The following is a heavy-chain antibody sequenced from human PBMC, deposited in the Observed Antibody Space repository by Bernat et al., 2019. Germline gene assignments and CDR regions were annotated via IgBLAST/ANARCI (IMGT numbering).Heavy chain of an antibody. CDR3: ARDRSVGRNAFDI. J-gene: IGHJ3*02. V-gene: IGHV3-33*01. CDR2: IWYDGRNK. CDR1: GFTFSSYG. D-gene: IGHD1-26*01. Sequence: VQLVESGGGVVQPGRSLRLSCAASGFTFSSYGMHWVRQAPGKGLEWVAVIWYDGRNKYYADSAKGRFTISRDNSKNTLYLQMNSLRAEDTAVYYCARDRSVGRNAFDIWGQGTMVTVSS.